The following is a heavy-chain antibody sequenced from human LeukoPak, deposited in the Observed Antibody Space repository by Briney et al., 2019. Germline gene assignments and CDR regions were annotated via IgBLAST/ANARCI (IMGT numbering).Heavy chain of an antibody. V-gene: IGHV1-2*06. CDR1: GYTFTDFY. J-gene: IGHJ4*02. CDR3: ARSTPIGDFDC. D-gene: IGHD2-21*01. CDR2: INPNSGGT. Sequence: ASVKVSCKASGYTFTDFYMHWVRQAPGQGLEWMGRINPNSGGTNYAQKFQGRVTMTRDTSISTAYMELSRLRSGDTAVYYCARSTPIGDFDCWGQGTLVTVSS.